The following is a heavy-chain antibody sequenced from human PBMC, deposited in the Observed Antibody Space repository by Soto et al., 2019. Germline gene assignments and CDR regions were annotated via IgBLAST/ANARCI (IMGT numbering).Heavy chain of an antibody. CDR1: GFTFSSHT. CDR2: ITSTSSTK. D-gene: IGHD3-10*01. J-gene: IGHJ6*02. Sequence: GGSLRLSCAASGFTFSSHTMNWVRQAPGKGLEWISFITSTSSTKNYADSVKGRFTISRDNANNSLYLQMNSLRDEDTAVYYCARRITMVRGPYYYYAMDVWGQGTTVTVSS. CDR3: ARRITMVRGPYYYYAMDV. V-gene: IGHV3-48*02.